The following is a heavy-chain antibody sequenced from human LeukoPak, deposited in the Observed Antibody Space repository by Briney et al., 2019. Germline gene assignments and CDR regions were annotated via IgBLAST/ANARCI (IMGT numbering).Heavy chain of an antibody. Sequence: GGSLRLSCAASGFTFSSYAMSWVRQAPGKGLEWVSVIRGSGGSTDYADSVKGQFTITGDNSKNTLYLQMNSLRAEDTAVYYCARGGYCGGGTCYSGAFDIWGQGTMVTVSS. J-gene: IGHJ3*02. D-gene: IGHD2-15*01. CDR2: IRGSGGST. CDR3: ARGGYCGGGTCYSGAFDI. V-gene: IGHV3-23*01. CDR1: GFTFSSYA.